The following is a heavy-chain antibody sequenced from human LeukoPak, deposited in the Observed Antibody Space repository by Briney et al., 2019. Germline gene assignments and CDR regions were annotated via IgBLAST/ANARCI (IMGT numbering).Heavy chain of an antibody. CDR1: GGSISSYY. CDR2: IYYSGST. Sequence: KPSETLSLTCTVSGGSISSYYWSWIRQPPGKGLEWIGYIYYSGSTNYNPSLKSRVTISVDTSKNQFSLKLSSVTAADTALYYCAKNRLPYYYYDMDVWGQGTTVTVSS. V-gene: IGHV4-59*01. D-gene: IGHD2/OR15-2a*01. CDR3: AKNRLPYYYYDMDV. J-gene: IGHJ6*02.